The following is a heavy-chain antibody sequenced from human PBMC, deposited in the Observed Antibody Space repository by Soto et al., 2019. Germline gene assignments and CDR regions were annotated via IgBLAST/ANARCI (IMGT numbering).Heavy chain of an antibody. D-gene: IGHD1-26*01. V-gene: IGHV3-7*04. CDR3: AREHYFGLDY. CDR1: GFNFGGSW. J-gene: IGHJ4*02. CDR2: INPDGSGE. Sequence: GGSLRLSCAASGFNFGGSWMTWVRQALGKGLEWLAKINPDGSGEYYVDSVKGRFTISRDSAESSLFFQMDSLRDEDTAVYFCAREHYFGLDYWGQGTLVTVSS.